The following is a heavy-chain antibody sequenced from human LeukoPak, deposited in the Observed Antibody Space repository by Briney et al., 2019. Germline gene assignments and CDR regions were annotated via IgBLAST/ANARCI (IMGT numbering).Heavy chain of an antibody. CDR2: IYYSGST. V-gene: IGHV4-59*01. J-gene: IGHJ4*02. Sequence: NPSETLSLTCTVSGGSISSYYWSWIRQPPGKGLEWIGYIYYSGSTNYNPSLKSRVTISVDTSKNQFSLKLSSVTAADTAVYYCASGATVTHFDYWGQGTLVTVSS. D-gene: IGHD4-17*01. CDR1: GGSISSYY. CDR3: ASGATVTHFDY.